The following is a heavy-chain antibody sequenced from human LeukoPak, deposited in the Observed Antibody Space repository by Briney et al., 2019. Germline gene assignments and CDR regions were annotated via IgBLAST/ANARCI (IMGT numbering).Heavy chain of an antibody. V-gene: IGHV3-7*01. D-gene: IGHD3-10*01. Sequence: GGSLRLSCAASGFTFSSYWMSWVRQAPGKGLEWVANIKQDGSEKYYADSVKGRFTISRDNAKNSLYLQMNSLRAEDTAVYYCARDGNYYGSGSFNYWGQGTLVTVSS. CDR3: ARDGNYYGSGSFNY. J-gene: IGHJ4*02. CDR2: IKQDGSEK. CDR1: GFTFSSYW.